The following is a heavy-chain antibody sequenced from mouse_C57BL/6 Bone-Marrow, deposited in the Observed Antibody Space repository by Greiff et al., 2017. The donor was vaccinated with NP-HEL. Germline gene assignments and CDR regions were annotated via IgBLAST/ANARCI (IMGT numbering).Heavy chain of an antibody. D-gene: IGHD1-1*01. CDR3: ARVPITPVVATRAIDY. CDR1: GFTFSSYA. J-gene: IGHJ4*01. CDR2: ISDGGSYT. V-gene: IGHV5-4*03. Sequence: EVKLMESGGGLVKPGGSLKLSCAASGFTFSSYAMSWVRQTPEKRLEWVATISDGGSYTYYPDNVKGRFTISRDNAKNNLYLQMSHMKSEDTAMYFCARVPITPVVATRAIDYWGQRTSVTVSS.